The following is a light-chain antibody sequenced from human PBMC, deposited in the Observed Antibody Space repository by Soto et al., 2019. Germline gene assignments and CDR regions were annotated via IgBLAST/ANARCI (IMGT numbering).Light chain of an antibody. CDR1: QSVTSN. CDR2: GAS. V-gene: IGKV3-15*01. CDR3: QQYTDWPRT. Sequence: EIVMTQSPATLSVSPGERVTLSCRASQSVTSNLAWYQQRPGQAPSLLIYGASTRAAGIPARFSGGGSGTEFTLTISSLQSEDFAVYFGQQYTDWPRTFGQGTKLEVK. J-gene: IGKJ1*01.